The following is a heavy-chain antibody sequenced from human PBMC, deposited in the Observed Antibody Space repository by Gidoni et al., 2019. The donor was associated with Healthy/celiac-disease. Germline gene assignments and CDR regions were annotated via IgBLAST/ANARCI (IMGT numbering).Heavy chain of an antibody. CDR3: AKDLVVWYYGMDV. CDR2: ISYDGSNK. D-gene: IGHD2-8*02. CDR1: GFTFSSYG. J-gene: IGHJ6*02. Sequence: QVQLVESGGGVVQPGRSLGLLLAAVGFTFSSYGMPWVRQAPGKGLEWVAVISYDGSNKYYADSVKGRFTISRDNSKNTLYLQMNSLRAEDTAVYYCAKDLVVWYYGMDVWGQGTTVTVSS. V-gene: IGHV3-30*18.